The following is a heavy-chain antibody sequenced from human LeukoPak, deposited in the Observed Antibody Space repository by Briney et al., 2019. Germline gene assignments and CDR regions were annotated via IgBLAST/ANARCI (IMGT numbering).Heavy chain of an antibody. CDR3: ARVQAVGVPVAIDAYYDYGMDI. V-gene: IGHV1-69*04. J-gene: IGHJ6*02. CDR1: GGTFTKSS. Sequence: SVKVSSKGSGGTFTKSSISWVRQAPGQGLEWIGRTIPLVGVTHYAQKLQGRVTITADRSTGTAFMELNSLRSEDTAVYYCARVQAVGVPVAIDAYYDYGMDIWGQGTTVTVSS. CDR2: TIPLVGVT. D-gene: IGHD2-2*02.